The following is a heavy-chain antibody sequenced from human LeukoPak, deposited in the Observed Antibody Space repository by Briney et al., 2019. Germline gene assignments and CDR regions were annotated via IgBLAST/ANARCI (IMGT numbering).Heavy chain of an antibody. D-gene: IGHD3-22*01. CDR2: ISGSGGST. CDR3: ASGGPDYYDSSGYYPSPPDY. Sequence: SGGSLRLSCAASGFTFNSYAMSWVRQAPGKGLEWVSAISGSGGSTYYADSVKGRFTISRDNSKNTLYLQMNSLRAEDTAVYYCASGGPDYYDSSGYYPSPPDYWAREPWSPSPQ. CDR1: GFTFNSYA. V-gene: IGHV3-23*01. J-gene: IGHJ4*02.